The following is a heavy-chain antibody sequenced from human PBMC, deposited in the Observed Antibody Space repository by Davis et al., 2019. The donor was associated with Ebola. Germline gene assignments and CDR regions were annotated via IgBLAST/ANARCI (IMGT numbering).Heavy chain of an antibody. Sequence: ASVKVSCKASGYTFTSYAMHWVRQAPGQRLEWMGWINAGNGNTKYSQKFQGRVTITRDTSASTAYMEQRSLRSDDTAVYYCARDITMIVVDGGWFDPWGQGTLVTVSS. CDR3: ARDITMIVVDGGWFDP. J-gene: IGHJ5*02. CDR2: INAGNGNT. CDR1: GYTFTSYA. V-gene: IGHV1-3*01. D-gene: IGHD3-22*01.